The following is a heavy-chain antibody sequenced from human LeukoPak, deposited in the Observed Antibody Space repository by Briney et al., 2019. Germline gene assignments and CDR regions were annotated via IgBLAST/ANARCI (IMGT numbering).Heavy chain of an antibody. CDR2: IWYDGNRE. CDR3: ARYQVGVVARGPSYGMDV. CDR1: GFRFSNNG. V-gene: IGHV3-30*19. Sequence: GRSLRLSCAASGFRFSNNGMHWVRQAPGKGLEWVAVIWYDGNREYYADSVKGRFTISRDNFKNTLYLQMNSLRVEDTAVYYCARYQVGVVARGPSYGMDVWGQGTTVTVSS. D-gene: IGHD2-15*01. J-gene: IGHJ6*02.